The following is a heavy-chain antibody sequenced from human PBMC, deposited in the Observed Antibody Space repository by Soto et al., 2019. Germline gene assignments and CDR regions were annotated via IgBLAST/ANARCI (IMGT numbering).Heavy chain of an antibody. CDR3: AKSGGGVTMIVVVITADAFDI. V-gene: IGHV3-23*01. Sequence: GALRLSCAASGFTFSSYAMSWVRQAPGKGLEWVSAISGSGGSTYYADSVKGRFTISRDNSKNTLYLQMNSLRAEDTAVYYCAKSGGGVTMIVVVITADAFDIWGQGTMVTVS. CDR1: GFTFSSYA. CDR2: ISGSGGST. D-gene: IGHD3-22*01. J-gene: IGHJ3*02.